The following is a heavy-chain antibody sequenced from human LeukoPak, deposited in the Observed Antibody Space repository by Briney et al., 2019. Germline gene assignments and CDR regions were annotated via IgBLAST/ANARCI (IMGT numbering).Heavy chain of an antibody. Sequence: GGSLRLPCAASGFTFSSYAMHWVRQAPGKGLEWVAVISYDGSNKYYADSVKGRFTISRDNAKNSLYLQMNSLRAEDTAVYYCARVWDYGDYFWFDPWGQGTLVTVSS. D-gene: IGHD4-17*01. CDR3: ARVWDYGDYFWFDP. CDR2: ISYDGSNK. J-gene: IGHJ5*02. V-gene: IGHV3-30-3*01. CDR1: GFTFSSYA.